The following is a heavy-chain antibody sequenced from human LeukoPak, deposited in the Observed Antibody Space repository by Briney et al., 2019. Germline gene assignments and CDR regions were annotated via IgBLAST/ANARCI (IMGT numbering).Heavy chain of an antibody. V-gene: IGHV4-39*01. D-gene: IGHD2-2*02. Sequence: SETLSLTCTVSGGSISSYYWGWIRQPPGKGLEWIGSIYYSGSTYYNPSLKSRVTISVDTSKNQFSLKLSSVTAADTAVYYCAIYCSSTSCYSEDTATNWFDPWGQGTLVTVSS. CDR2: IYYSGST. J-gene: IGHJ5*02. CDR1: GGSISSYY. CDR3: AIYCSSTSCYSEDTATNWFDP.